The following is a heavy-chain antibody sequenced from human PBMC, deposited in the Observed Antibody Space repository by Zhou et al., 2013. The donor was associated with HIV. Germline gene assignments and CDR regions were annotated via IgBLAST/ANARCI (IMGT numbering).Heavy chain of an antibody. CDR3: GRRGSWGDRTTIIRGGVDV. CDR1: AYRFIAEF. J-gene: IGHJ6*02. D-gene: IGHD3-10*01. V-gene: IGHV1-8*02. CDR2: INPNSGKG. Sequence: QVQLVQSGAEVKKPGASVKVPCEASAYRFIAEFIHWVRQAPGQGLEWMGWINPNSGKGYYAQRFQGRVTMSRNISTTTAHMELSSLTSEDTAVYYCGRRGSWGDRTTIIRGGVDVWGQGTTVSVSS.